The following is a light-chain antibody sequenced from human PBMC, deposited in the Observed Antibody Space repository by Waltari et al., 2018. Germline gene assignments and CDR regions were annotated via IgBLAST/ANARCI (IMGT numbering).Light chain of an antibody. CDR2: STS. V-gene: IGKV3-15*01. Sequence: EIVLTQSPATLSVSPGEAVTLSCRASQSVSPNLAWYQQKRGQAPRLLIYSTSTRAPGVPDRFWGSGSGTEFTLTITSLQSEDSAIYYCQQYQNWPPITFGQGTRLEIK. J-gene: IGKJ5*01. CDR3: QQYQNWPPIT. CDR1: QSVSPN.